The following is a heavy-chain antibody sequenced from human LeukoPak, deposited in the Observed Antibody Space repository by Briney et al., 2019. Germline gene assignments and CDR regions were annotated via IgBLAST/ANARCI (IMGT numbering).Heavy chain of an antibody. CDR1: GFTFSSYG. V-gene: IGHV3-30*18. CDR3: AKDRFDL. J-gene: IGHJ5*02. Sequence: GGSLRLSCAASGFTFSSYGMHWVRQAPGKGLEWVAVISYDGSNKYYADSVKGRFTISRDNSKNTLYLQMNSLRAEDTVVYYCAKDRFDLWGQGTLVTVSS. CDR2: ISYDGSNK.